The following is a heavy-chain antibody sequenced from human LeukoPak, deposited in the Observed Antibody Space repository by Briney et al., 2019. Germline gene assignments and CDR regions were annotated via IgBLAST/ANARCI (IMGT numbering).Heavy chain of an antibody. V-gene: IGHV3-23*01. J-gene: IGHJ4*02. CDR2: ISGSAGST. D-gene: IGHD3-22*01. CDR1: GFTLSSYA. CDR3: AKDQFYYYDSSGSYHGAPFKY. Sequence: GGSLRLSCAASGFTLSSYAMSWVRQAPGKGLEWVSLISGSAGSTYYADSVKGRFTISRDITKNTLYLQMNSLRAEDTAVYYCAKDQFYYYDSSGSYHGAPFKYWGQGALVTVSA.